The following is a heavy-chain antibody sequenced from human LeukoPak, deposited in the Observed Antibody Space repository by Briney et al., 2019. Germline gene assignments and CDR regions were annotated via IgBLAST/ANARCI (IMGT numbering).Heavy chain of an antibody. CDR3: TTAGAAAGTVDY. J-gene: IGHJ4*02. V-gene: IGHV3-21*03. Sequence: GGSLRLSCAGSGFALKSYSLSWVRQAPGKGLEWVSSISSTSAYIYYADSVKGRFTISRDNVDNVVYLQMNSLKTEDTAVYYCTTAGAAAGTVDYWGQGTLVTVSS. D-gene: IGHD6-13*01. CDR2: ISSTSAYI. CDR1: GFALKSYS.